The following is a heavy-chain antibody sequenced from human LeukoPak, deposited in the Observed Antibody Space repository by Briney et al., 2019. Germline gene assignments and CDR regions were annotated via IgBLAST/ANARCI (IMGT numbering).Heavy chain of an antibody. CDR2: ISDNEGTT. J-gene: IGHJ4*02. Sequence: GGSLRLSCAASGFTFNYYAMSWVRQAPGKGLEWASGISDNEGTTYCTDSVKGRFTISRDNTKNTVYLQMNNLRADDTAVYFCARHDSFIPYWGQGTLVTVSS. CDR1: GFTFNYYA. CDR3: ARHDSFIPY. V-gene: IGHV3-23*01. D-gene: IGHD5-18*01.